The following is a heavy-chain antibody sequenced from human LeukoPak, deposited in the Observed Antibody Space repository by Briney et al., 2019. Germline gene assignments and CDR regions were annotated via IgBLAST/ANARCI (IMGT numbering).Heavy chain of an antibody. V-gene: IGHV3-23*01. J-gene: IGHJ4*02. CDR2: ISGSGGST. CDR3: AKGSGVVVVAAITFDY. D-gene: IGHD2-15*01. Sequence: PGGSLRLSCAASGFTFSSYAMSWVRQAPGKGLEWVSAISGSGGSTYYADSVKGRFTISRDNSKNTLYLQMNSLRAEDTAVYYCAKGSGVVVVAAITFDYWGQGTRVTVSS. CDR1: GFTFSSYA.